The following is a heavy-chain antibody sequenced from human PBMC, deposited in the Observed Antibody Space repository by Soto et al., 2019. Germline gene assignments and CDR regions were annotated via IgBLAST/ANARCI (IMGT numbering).Heavy chain of an antibody. CDR1: GASISNYY. D-gene: IGHD6-19*01. CDR3: AQTTGWPGFDY. CDR2: IYNGEST. Sequence: QMQLQESGPGLVKPSETMALTCTASGASISNYYWNWIRQPPGKGLEWIGHIYNGESTNYKPSLKSRVTISVDTYKNQFSLKLGSVTAADTAVYYCAQTTGWPGFDYWGQGILVTVSS. J-gene: IGHJ4*02. V-gene: IGHV4-59*01.